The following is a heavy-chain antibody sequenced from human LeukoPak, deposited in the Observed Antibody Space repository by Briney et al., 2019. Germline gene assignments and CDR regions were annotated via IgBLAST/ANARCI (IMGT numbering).Heavy chain of an antibody. CDR3: ARMRYTPSYSHFDY. J-gene: IGHJ4*02. V-gene: IGHV2-70*13. CDR1: GFSLSTSKRC. CDR2: IDWDDDK. D-gene: IGHD3-10*01. Sequence: SGPTLVNPTQTLTLTCTFSGFSLSTSKRCVSWVRQPPGKALEWLAVIDWDDDKYYTTSLRTRLTISRDTSKNQVVLTMTDMDPVDTATYYCARMRYTPSYSHFDYWGQGTLVTVSS.